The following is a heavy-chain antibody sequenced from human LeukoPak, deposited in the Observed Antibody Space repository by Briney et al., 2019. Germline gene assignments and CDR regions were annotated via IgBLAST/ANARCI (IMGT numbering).Heavy chain of an antibody. Sequence: NSSETLSLTCTVSGGSISSGGYYWSWIRQPPGEGLEWIGYIYHSGSTYYNPSLKSRVTISVDRSKNQFSLKLSSVTAADTAVYYCARVQDRYCSSTSCYTGLENWFDPWGQGTLVTVSS. CDR2: IYHSGST. D-gene: IGHD2-2*02. CDR1: GGSISSGGYY. J-gene: IGHJ5*02. CDR3: ARVQDRYCSSTSCYTGLENWFDP. V-gene: IGHV4-30-2*01.